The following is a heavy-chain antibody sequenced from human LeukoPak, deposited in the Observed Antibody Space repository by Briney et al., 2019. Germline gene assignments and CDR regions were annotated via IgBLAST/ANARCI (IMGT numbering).Heavy chain of an antibody. Sequence: GGSLRLSCAASGFTFSSYSMNWVRQAPGKGLEWVSYISSSSSTIYYADSVKGRFTISRDNAKNSLYLQMNSLRAEDTAVYYCARGLAWELSDYWGQGTLVTVSS. D-gene: IGHD1-26*01. CDR1: GFTFSSYS. CDR3: ARGLAWELSDY. CDR2: ISSSSSTI. J-gene: IGHJ4*02. V-gene: IGHV3-48*01.